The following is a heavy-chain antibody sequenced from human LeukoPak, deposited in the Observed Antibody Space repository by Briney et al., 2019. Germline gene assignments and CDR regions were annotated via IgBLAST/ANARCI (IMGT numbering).Heavy chain of an antibody. Sequence: GGSLRLSCAASGFSFSSYWMSWVRQAPGKGLEWVANIKQDGSEKYYVDSVKGRFTVSRDNAKNSLYLQMNSLRAEDTAVYYCARDEVLRYFVWLYWGQGTLVTVSS. J-gene: IGHJ4*02. D-gene: IGHD3-9*01. CDR2: IKQDGSEK. CDR1: GFSFSSYW. V-gene: IGHV3-7*01. CDR3: ARDEVLRYFVWLY.